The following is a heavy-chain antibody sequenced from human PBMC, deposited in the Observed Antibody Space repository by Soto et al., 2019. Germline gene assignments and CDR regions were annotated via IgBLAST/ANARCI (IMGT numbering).Heavy chain of an antibody. CDR2: ISWNSGSI. CDR1: GFTFDDYA. V-gene: IGHV3-9*01. Sequence: PGGSLRLSCAGSGFTFDDYAMHWVRQAPGKGLEWVSGISWNSGSIGYADSVRGRSTISRDNAKNSLYLQMNSLRAEDTAVYYCARGRYYYDSSGLLNDYWGQGTLVTVSS. J-gene: IGHJ4*02. D-gene: IGHD3-22*01. CDR3: ARGRYYYDSSGLLNDY.